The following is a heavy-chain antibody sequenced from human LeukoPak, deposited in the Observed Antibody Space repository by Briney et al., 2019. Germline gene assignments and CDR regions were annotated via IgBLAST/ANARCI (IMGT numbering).Heavy chain of an antibody. D-gene: IGHD3-10*01. Sequence: GGSLRLSCAASSFTFSGYWMSWVRQAPGRGREWVANINQGGSEKNYVDSVKGRFTISRDNAKNSLYLQMNSLRAEDTAVYFCARDSLGSGSYYDYWGQGTLVTVSS. CDR2: INQGGSEK. CDR3: ARDSLGSGSYYDY. CDR1: SFTFSGYW. J-gene: IGHJ4*02. V-gene: IGHV3-7*01.